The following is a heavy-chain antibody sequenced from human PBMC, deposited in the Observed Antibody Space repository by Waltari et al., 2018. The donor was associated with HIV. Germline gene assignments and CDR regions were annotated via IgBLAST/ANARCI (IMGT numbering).Heavy chain of an antibody. D-gene: IGHD3-22*01. V-gene: IGHV4-39*01. CDR3: ARSYDSSGYYYVNYYFDY. Sequence: QLQLQESGPGLVKPSETLSLTCTVSGGSISSSSYYWGWIRQPPGKGLEWIGSIYYSGSTYYNPSLKRRVTISVDTSKNQFSLKLSSVTAADTAVYYCARSYDSSGYYYVNYYFDYWGQGTLVTVSS. CDR2: IYYSGST. CDR1: GGSISSSSYY. J-gene: IGHJ4*02.